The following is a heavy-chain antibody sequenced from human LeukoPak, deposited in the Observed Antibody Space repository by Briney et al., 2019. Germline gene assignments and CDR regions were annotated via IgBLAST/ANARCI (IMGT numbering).Heavy chain of an antibody. Sequence: GGSLRLSRAASGFTFSNYAMTWVRQAPGKGLEWVSGISVSGDITYYADPVKGRFTISRDNSKKTLYLQMSSLRAEDTAVYYCATRPRELLSGIPWGQGTMVTVSS. CDR2: ISVSGDIT. V-gene: IGHV3-23*01. CDR1: GFTFSNYA. J-gene: IGHJ3*01. D-gene: IGHD1-26*01. CDR3: ATRPRELLSGIP.